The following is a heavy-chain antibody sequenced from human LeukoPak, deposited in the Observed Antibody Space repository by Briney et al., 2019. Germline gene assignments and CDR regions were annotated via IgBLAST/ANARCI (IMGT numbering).Heavy chain of an antibody. CDR3: VGGSGYSVV. V-gene: IGHV4-38-2*01. J-gene: IGHJ4*02. Sequence: SETLSLTCVVSGYSISRGYYWGWIRQPPGKGLEWIGSIYPGGNTYYNPSLKSRVTISVDTSRNQFSLKLSSVTAADTAVYYWVGGSGYSVVWGQGALVTVSS. CDR1: GYSISRGYY. D-gene: IGHD5-18*01. CDR2: IYPGGNT.